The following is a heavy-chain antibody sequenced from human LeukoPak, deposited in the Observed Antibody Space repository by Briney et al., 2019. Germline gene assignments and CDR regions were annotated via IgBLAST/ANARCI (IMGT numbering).Heavy chain of an antibody. CDR3: ARVGCLAQTYDY. V-gene: IGHV1-18*01. CDR1: GYTFTSYG. J-gene: IGHJ4*02. CDR2: ISAYNGNT. D-gene: IGHD1-26*01. Sequence: ASVKVSRQASGYTFTSYGISWVRQAPGQGLEWMGWISAYNGNTNYAQKLQGRVTMTTDTSTSTAYMELRSLRSDDTAVYYCARVGCLAQTYDYWGQGTLVTVSS.